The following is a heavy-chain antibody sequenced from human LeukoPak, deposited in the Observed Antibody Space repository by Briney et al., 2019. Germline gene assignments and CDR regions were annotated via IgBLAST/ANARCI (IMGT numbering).Heavy chain of an antibody. CDR3: ARARALWFWSSLDD. Sequence: ASVKVSCKASGYTFTSYAMHWVRPAPGQRLEWMGWINAGNGNTKYSQKFQGRVTITRDTSASTAYMELSTVRSEDTAVYYCARARALWFWSSLDDWGQGTLVTVSS. D-gene: IGHD3-10*01. V-gene: IGHV1-3*01. CDR2: INAGNGNT. CDR1: GYTFTSYA. J-gene: IGHJ4*02.